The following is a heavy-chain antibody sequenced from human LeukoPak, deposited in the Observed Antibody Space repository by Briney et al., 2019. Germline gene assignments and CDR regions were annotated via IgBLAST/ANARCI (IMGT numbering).Heavy chain of an antibody. V-gene: IGHV3-48*03. D-gene: IGHD5-18*01. CDR2: ISSSGSTI. J-gene: IGHJ3*01. CDR3: ARHHPSYGYRSLVP. Sequence: PGGSLRLSCAASGFTFSSYEMNWVRQAPGKGLEWVSYISSSGSTIYYADSVKGRFTISRDNAKSSLYLQMNSLRAEDTAVYYCARHHPSYGYRSLVPWGQGTMVTVSS. CDR1: GFTFSSYE.